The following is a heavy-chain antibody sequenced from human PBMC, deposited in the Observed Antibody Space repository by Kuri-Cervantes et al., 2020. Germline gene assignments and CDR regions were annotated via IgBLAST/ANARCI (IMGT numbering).Heavy chain of an antibody. D-gene: IGHD4-17*01. Sequence: SQTLSPTCAISGDSVSSNSAAWNWIRQSPSRGLEWLGRTYYRSKWYNDCAVSVKSRLTINPDTSTIQFSLQLNSVTPKDTAVYYCAGSGSRVTTTHGLGHWGQGTLVTVSS. J-gene: IGHJ4*02. CDR1: GDSVSSNSAA. V-gene: IGHV6-1*01. CDR3: AGSGSRVTTTHGLGH. CDR2: TYYRSKWYN.